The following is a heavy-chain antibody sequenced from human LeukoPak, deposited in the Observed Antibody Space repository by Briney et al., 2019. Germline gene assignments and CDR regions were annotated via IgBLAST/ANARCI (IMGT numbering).Heavy chain of an antibody. CDR1: GYTLINYA. D-gene: IGHD3-16*02. J-gene: IGHJ3*02. Sequence: ASGYTLINYALHWVRQAPGKGLEGVAVISYDGSNKYYLDTVKGRLTLSRDNSNNTLYLQMKSLRAEDTAVYYCAREGEVSTGDAFDIWGQGTMVTVSS. CDR2: ISYDGSNK. V-gene: IGHV3-30-3*01. CDR3: AREGEVSTGDAFDI.